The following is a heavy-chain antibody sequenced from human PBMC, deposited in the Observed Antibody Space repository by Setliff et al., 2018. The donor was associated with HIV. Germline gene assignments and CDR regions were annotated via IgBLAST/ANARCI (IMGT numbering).Heavy chain of an antibody. CDR2: VSYSGST. J-gene: IGHJ4*02. CDR1: GASISSSSYY. CDR3: ASCHVAIGYDFNY. Sequence: PSETLSLTCSVSGASISSSSYYWGWVRQPPGKGLEWIGSVSYSGSTYYSPSLRSRVTIAVDTSKNQFSLNLKSMTAADTAVYYCASCHVAIGYDFNYWGQGVQVTVSS. V-gene: IGHV4-39*01. D-gene: IGHD5-18*01.